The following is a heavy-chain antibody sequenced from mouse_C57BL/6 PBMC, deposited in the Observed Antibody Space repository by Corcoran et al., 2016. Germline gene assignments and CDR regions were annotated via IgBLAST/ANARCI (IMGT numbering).Heavy chain of an antibody. V-gene: IGHV8-12*01. CDR2: IYWDDDK. J-gene: IGHJ1*03. D-gene: IGHD1-1*01. Sequence: QVTLKESGPGILQSSQTLSLTCSFSGFSLSTSGMGVSWIRQPSGKGLEWLAHIYWDDDKRYNPSLKSRLTISKDTSRNQVFLKITSVDTADTATYYCARIITTVVAPRYFDVWGTGTTVTVSS. CDR3: ARIITTVVAPRYFDV. CDR1: GFSLSTSGMG.